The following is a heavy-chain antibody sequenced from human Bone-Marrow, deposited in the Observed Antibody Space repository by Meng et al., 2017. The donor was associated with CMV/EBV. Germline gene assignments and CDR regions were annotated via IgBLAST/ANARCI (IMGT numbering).Heavy chain of an antibody. CDR1: GFTFSDYY. CDR3: ARTLCSSTSCYWGANDV. D-gene: IGHD2-2*01. CDR2: ISSSGSTI. V-gene: IGHV3-11*01. J-gene: IGHJ6*02. Sequence: GESLKISCAASGFTFSDYYMSWIRQAPGKGLEWVSYISSSGSTIYYADSVKGRFTISRDNAKNSLYLQMNSLRAEDTAVYYCARTLCSSTSCYWGANDVCGQGTTVTVSS.